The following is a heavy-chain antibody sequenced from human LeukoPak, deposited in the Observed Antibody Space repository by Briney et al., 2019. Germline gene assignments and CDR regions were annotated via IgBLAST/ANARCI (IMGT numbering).Heavy chain of an antibody. CDR3: AKGPKYSSGWYYYYYYMDV. J-gene: IGHJ6*03. CDR2: ISGDGGST. CDR1: GFTFDDYA. V-gene: IGHV3-43*02. D-gene: IGHD6-19*01. Sequence: GGSLRLSCAASGFTFDDYAMHWVRQAPGKGLEWVSLISGDGGSTYYADSVKDRFTISRDNSKNSLYLQMNSLRTEDTALHYCAKGPKYSSGWYYYYYYMDVWGKGTTVTVSS.